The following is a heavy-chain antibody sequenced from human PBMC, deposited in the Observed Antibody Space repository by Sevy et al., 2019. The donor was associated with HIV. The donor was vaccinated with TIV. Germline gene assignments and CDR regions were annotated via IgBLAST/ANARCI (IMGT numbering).Heavy chain of an antibody. CDR1: GFTFSIYW. CDR3: ARAIALADSY. D-gene: IGHD6-13*01. V-gene: IGHV3-7*01. CDR2: IKPDGSKK. J-gene: IGHJ4*02. Sequence: GGYLRLSCAASGFTFSIYWMTWVRQAPGKGLEWVANIKPDGSKKYYVDSVKGRFTISRDNAENSLYLQMNSLRAEDTAVYYCARAIALADSYWGQGTQVIVSS.